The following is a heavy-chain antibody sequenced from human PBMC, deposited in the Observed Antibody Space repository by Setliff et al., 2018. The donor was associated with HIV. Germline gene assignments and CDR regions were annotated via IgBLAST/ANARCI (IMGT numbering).Heavy chain of an antibody. CDR2: TIPMFGTA. J-gene: IGHJ4*02. V-gene: IGHV1-69*05. CDR1: GGTFGIYG. Sequence: ASVKVSCKASGGTFGIYGISWVRQAPGQGLEWMGGTIPMFGTANYAQKFQGRVTITTDESTNTGYMELSSLRSEDTAVYYCARVPYDCAYCYFDYWGQGTLVTVSS. D-gene: IGHD2-21*01. CDR3: ARVPYDCAYCYFDY.